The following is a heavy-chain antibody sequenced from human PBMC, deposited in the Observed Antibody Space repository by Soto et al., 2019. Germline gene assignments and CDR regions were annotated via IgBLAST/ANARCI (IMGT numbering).Heavy chain of an antibody. CDR1: GFTFSNYD. V-gene: IGHV3-13*01. J-gene: IGHJ4*02. Sequence: EVQLVESGGGLVQPGGSLRLYCAASGFTFSNYDMHWVRQGIGEGLEWVSSIGTGGDTYYPGSVKGRFTISRENAKNSLYLQMNSLGDGDTAVYYCARGRYCTSSTCSIMYYFDYWGQGTLVTVSS. CDR2: IGTGGDT. D-gene: IGHD2-2*01. CDR3: ARGRYCTSSTCSIMYYFDY.